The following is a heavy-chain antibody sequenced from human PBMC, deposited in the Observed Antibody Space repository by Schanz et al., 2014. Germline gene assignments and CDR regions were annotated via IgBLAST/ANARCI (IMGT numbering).Heavy chain of an antibody. CDR1: GFTFSDYA. Sequence: EGQLAESGGGLVQPGRSLRLSCTASGFTFSDYAMSWFRQAPGKGLEWVSTISASGGSTYYADSVKGRFTISRDNSKNILYLQMNSLRAEDTAVYYCAKARRKSNCSGGRCFHYSYYGMDVWGQGTTVTVSS. CDR2: ISASGGST. CDR3: AKARRKSNCSGGRCFHYSYYGMDV. V-gene: IGHV3-23*04. D-gene: IGHD2-15*01. J-gene: IGHJ6*02.